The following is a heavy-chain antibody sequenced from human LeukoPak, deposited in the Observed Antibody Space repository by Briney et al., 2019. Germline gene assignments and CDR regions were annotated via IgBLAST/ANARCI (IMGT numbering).Heavy chain of an antibody. D-gene: IGHD2-2*01. CDR1: GGSFSGYY. CDR3: AREGLYCSSTSCYEPLNNWFDP. CDR2: INHSGST. J-gene: IGHJ5*02. Sequence: SETLSLTCAVYGGSFSGYYWSWIRQPPGKGLEWIGEINHSGSTNYNPSLKSRVTISVDTSKNQFSLKLSSVPAADTAVYYCAREGLYCSSTSCYEPLNNWFDPWGQGTLVTVSS. V-gene: IGHV4-34*01.